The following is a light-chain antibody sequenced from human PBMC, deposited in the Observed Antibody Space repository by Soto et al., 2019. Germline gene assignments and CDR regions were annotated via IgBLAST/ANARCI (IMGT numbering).Light chain of an antibody. J-gene: IGKJ2*01. CDR3: QQYNNWPPYT. CDR2: GAS. CDR1: QSVSSN. V-gene: IGKV3-15*01. Sequence: EMGRTQSPGTLSVSPGERATLSCRASQSVSSNLAWYQQKPGQAPRLLIFGASTRDTGVPDRFSGSGSGTEFTLTISSLQAEDSAVYYCQQYNNWPPYTFGQGTKLEIK.